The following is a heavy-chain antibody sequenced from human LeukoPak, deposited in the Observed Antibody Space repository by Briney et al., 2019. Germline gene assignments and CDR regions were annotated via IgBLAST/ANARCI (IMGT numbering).Heavy chain of an antibody. V-gene: IGHV3-7*01. Sequence: SGGSLRLSCAASGFTFSSYGMHWVRQAPGKGLEWVANIKQDGSEKYYVDSVKGRFTISRDNAKNTLYLQMNTLRVEDTAVYYCTRDLMDYDVSTGLHHYYMDVWGQGTTVTVSS. CDR1: GFTFSSYG. D-gene: IGHD3-9*01. CDR3: TRDLMDYDVSTGLHHYYMDV. J-gene: IGHJ6*02. CDR2: IKQDGSEK.